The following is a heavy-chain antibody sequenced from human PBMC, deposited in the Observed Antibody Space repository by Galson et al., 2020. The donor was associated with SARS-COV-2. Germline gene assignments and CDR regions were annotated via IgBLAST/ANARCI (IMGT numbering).Heavy chain of an antibody. Sequence: GESLKISCAASGFTFSSYGMHWVRQAPGKGLEWVAFIRYDGSNKYYADSVKGRFTISRDNSKNTLYLQMNSLRAEDTAVYYCARASSSWYSDAFDIWGHGTMVPVSS. D-gene: IGHD6-13*01. CDR3: ARASSSWYSDAFDI. V-gene: IGHV3-30*02. CDR1: GFTFSSYG. J-gene: IGHJ3*02. CDR2: IRYDGSNK.